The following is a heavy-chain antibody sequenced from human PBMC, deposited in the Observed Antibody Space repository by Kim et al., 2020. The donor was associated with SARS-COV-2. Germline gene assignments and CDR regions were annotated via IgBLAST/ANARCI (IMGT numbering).Heavy chain of an antibody. CDR1: GGSISSSSYY. Sequence: SETLSLTCTVSGGSISSSSYYWGWIRQPPGKGLEWIGSIYYSGSTYYNPSLKIRVTISVDTSKNQFSLKLSSVTAADTAVYYCARTGGYSYGLYYYGMDVWGQGTTVTVSS. V-gene: IGHV4-39*01. J-gene: IGHJ6*02. CDR2: IYYSGST. D-gene: IGHD5-18*01. CDR3: ARTGGYSYGLYYYGMDV.